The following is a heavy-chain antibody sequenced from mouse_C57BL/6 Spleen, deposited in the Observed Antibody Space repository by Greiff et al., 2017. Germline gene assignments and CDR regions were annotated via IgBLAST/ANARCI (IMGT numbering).Heavy chain of an antibody. J-gene: IGHJ4*01. CDR2: IHPNSGST. V-gene: IGHV1-64*01. CDR3: ARRDSTTVVATDYAMDY. CDR1: GYTFTSYW. Sequence: QVQLQQPGAELVKPGASVKLSCKASGYTFTSYWMHWVKQRPGQGLEWIGMIHPNSGSTNYNEKFKSKATLTVDKSSSTAYMQLSSLTSEDSAVYDCARRDSTTVVATDYAMDYWGQGTSVTVSS. D-gene: IGHD1-1*01.